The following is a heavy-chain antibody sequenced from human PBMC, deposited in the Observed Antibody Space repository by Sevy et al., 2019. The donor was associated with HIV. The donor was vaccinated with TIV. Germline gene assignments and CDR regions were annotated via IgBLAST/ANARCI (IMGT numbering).Heavy chain of an antibody. Sequence: ASVKVSCKASGYTFTSYYMHWVRQAPGQGLEWMGIINPSGGSTSYAQKFQGRVTMTRDTSTSTVYIELSSLRSEDTAVYYCARSIAARIDAFDIWGQGTMVTVSS. V-gene: IGHV1-46*01. CDR1: GYTFTSYY. CDR2: INPSGGST. CDR3: ARSIAARIDAFDI. D-gene: IGHD6-6*01. J-gene: IGHJ3*02.